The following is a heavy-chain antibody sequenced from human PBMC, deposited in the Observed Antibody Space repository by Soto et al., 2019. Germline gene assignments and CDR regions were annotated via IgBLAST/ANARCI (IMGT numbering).Heavy chain of an antibody. CDR1: GFTFSNYG. J-gene: IGHJ3*02. D-gene: IGHD3-10*01. CDR3: AKGRYYGSGVKMGVNAFDI. V-gene: IGHV3-33*06. CDR2: IWYDGSNK. Sequence: HPGGSLRLSCAASGFTFSNYGMHWVRQAPGKGLEWVAVIWYDGSNKYYADSVKGRFTISRDNSKNTLYLQMNSLRAEDTAVYYCAKGRYYGSGVKMGVNAFDIWGQGTMVTVSS.